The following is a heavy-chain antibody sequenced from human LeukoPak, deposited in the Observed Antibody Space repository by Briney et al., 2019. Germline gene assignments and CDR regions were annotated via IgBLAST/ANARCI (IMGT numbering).Heavy chain of an antibody. J-gene: IGHJ4*02. D-gene: IGHD2-15*01. V-gene: IGHV1-8*03. CDR3: ARGIDSTGG. Sequence: ASVKVSCKASGYTFTSFEINWVRQATGQGLEWMGWMNPNSGNTGYAQKFQGRVTITRNTSISTVYMELSSLRSEDTAMYYCARGIDSTGGWGQGTLVTVSS. CDR2: MNPNSGNT. CDR1: GYTFTSFE.